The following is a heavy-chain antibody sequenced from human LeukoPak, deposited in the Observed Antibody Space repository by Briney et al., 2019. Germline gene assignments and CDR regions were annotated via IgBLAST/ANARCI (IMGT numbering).Heavy chain of an antibody. CDR1: GGTFSSYA. Sequence: ASVKVSCKASGGTFSSYAISWVRQAPGQGLEWMGGIIPIFGTANYAQKFQGRVTITADESTSTAYMELSSLRSEDTAVYYCARDSARIAAAGTGFFDYWGQGTLVTVSS. J-gene: IGHJ4*02. CDR3: ARDSARIAAAGTGFFDY. CDR2: IIPIFGTA. D-gene: IGHD6-13*01. V-gene: IGHV1-69*01.